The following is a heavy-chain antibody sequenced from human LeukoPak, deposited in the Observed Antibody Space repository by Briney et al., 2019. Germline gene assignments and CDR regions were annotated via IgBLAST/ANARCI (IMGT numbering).Heavy chain of an antibody. J-gene: IGHJ3*02. CDR3: AKDRSGSFGPRVSDDAFDI. CDR1: GFTFSSYS. Sequence: PGGSLRLSCAASGFTFSSYSMNWVRQAPGKGLEWVSGISWNSGSIGYADSVKGRFTISRDNAKNSLYLQTNSLRAEDTALYYCAKDRSGSFGPRVSDDAFDIWGQGTMVTVSS. CDR2: ISWNSGSI. D-gene: IGHD1-26*01. V-gene: IGHV3-9*01.